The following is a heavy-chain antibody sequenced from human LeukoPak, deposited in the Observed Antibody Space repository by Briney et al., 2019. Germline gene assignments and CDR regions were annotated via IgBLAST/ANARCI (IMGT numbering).Heavy chain of an antibody. CDR3: VNPGWYYDSSGYSYYYGMDV. CDR2: IVSNGGST. V-gene: IGHV3-64D*09. Sequence: GGSLRLSCSAPGFTFSRYGMHWVRQAPGKGLEYVSAIVSNGGSTYYADSVKGRFTISRDNAKNTLYLQMSSLRPDDTAVYYCVNPGWYYDSSGYSYYYGMDVWGQGTTVTVSS. D-gene: IGHD3-22*01. J-gene: IGHJ6*02. CDR1: GFTFSRYG.